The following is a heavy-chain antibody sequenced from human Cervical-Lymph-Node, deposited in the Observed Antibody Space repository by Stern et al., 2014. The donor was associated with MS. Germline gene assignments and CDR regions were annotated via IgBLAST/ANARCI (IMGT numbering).Heavy chain of an antibody. J-gene: IGHJ5*02. V-gene: IGHV4-31*03. Sequence: QLQLQESGPGLVKPSQTLSLTCNVSGDSISSGGHYWSWIRQHPGKGLEWIGYIYYSGATFYNPSLKSRVTISLDTSKNQFSLKLSSVTAADTAIYYCASRWSGTYYGQNWFDPWGQGILVTVSS. CDR2: IYYSGAT. D-gene: IGHD1-26*01. CDR3: ASRWSGTYYGQNWFDP. CDR1: GDSISSGGHY.